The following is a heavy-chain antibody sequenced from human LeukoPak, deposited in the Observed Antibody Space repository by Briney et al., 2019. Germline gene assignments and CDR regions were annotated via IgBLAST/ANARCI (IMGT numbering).Heavy chain of an antibody. CDR3: ARRNYDYGIDY. V-gene: IGHV4-59*01. D-gene: IGHD4-17*01. CDR2: IYYSGST. Sequence: SETLSLTRTVSGGSISSYYWSWIRQPPGKGLEWIGYIYYSGSTNYNPSLKSRVTISVDTSKNQFSLKLSSVTAADTAVYYCARRNYDYGIDYWGQGTLVTVSS. J-gene: IGHJ4*02. CDR1: GGSISSYY.